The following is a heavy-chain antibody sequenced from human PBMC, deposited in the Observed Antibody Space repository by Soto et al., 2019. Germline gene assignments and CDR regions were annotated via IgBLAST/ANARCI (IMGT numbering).Heavy chain of an antibody. Sequence: SETLCLTCAVYGGTFSGYYGTWIRQPPGTGLEWIGEINHSGSTNYNPSLKSRVTISVDTSKNQFSLKLTSVTAEDTALYYCAKVSSSWYAGFFDLWGRGTLVTVSS. D-gene: IGHD6-13*01. CDR3: AKVSSSWYAGFFDL. CDR2: INHSGST. CDR1: GGTFSGYY. J-gene: IGHJ4*02. V-gene: IGHV4-34*01.